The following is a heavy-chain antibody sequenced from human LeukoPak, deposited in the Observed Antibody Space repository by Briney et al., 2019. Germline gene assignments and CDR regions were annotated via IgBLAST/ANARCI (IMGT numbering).Heavy chain of an antibody. Sequence: PSETLSLTCTVSGGSISSGSYYWSWIRQPAGTGLEWIGRIYTSGSTNYNPSLKSRVTISVDTSKNQFSLKLSSVTAADTAVYYCARAVTYYYYYYMDVWGKGTTVTISS. V-gene: IGHV4-61*02. D-gene: IGHD1-14*01. CDR2: IYTSGST. CDR1: GGSISSGSYY. J-gene: IGHJ6*03. CDR3: ARAVTYYYYYYMDV.